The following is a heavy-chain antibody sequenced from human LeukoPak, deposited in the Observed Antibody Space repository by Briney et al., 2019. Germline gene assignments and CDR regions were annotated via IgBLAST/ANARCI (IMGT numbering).Heavy chain of an antibody. V-gene: IGHV4-4*09. D-gene: IGHD2/OR15-2a*01. Sequence: SETLSLTCTVSGGSIRSYYWSWIRQPPGKGLEWIGYIYTSGSTNYNPSLKSRVSISVDTSKNQFSLKPSSVTATDTAVYYCARQNYSYGTGVWGQGTTVTVSS. CDR3: ARQNYSYGTGV. CDR2: IYTSGST. CDR1: GGSIRSYY. J-gene: IGHJ6*02.